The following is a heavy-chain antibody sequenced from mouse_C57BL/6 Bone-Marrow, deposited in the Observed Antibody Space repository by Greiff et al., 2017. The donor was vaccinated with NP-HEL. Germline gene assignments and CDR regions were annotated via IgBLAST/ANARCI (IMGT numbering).Heavy chain of an antibody. J-gene: IGHJ2*01. CDR1: GFTFSSYT. CDR2: ISGGGGNT. CDR3: ARQIYTAFDY. D-gene: IGHD1-2*01. Sequence: DVKLVESGGGLVKPGGSLKLSCAASGFTFSSYTMSWVRQTPEKRLEWVATISGGGGNTYYPDSVKGRFTISRDNAKNTLYLQMSSLRSEDTALYYCARQIYTAFDYWGQGTTLTVSS. V-gene: IGHV5-9*01.